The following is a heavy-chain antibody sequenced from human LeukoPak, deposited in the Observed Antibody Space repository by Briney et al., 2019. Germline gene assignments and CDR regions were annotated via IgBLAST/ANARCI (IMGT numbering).Heavy chain of an antibody. V-gene: IGHV1-2*02. J-gene: IGHJ4*02. D-gene: IGHD2-2*01. CDR1: GYTFTGYY. CDR3: ATDHCSSTSCYPDY. Sequence: ASVKVSCKASGYTFTGYYMHWVRQAPGQGLEWMGWINPNSGGTNYAQKIQGSVTMTRDTSISTAYMELSRLSSDDTAVYYCATDHCSSTSCYPDYWGQGTLVTVSS. CDR2: INPNSGGT.